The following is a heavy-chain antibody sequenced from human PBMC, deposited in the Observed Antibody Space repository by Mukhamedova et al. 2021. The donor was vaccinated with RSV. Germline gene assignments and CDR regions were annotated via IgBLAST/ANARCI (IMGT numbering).Heavy chain of an antibody. J-gene: IGHJ4*02. CDR3: AKEGWYCSGGSCLSYFDY. D-gene: IGHD2-15*01. Sequence: GRFTISRDNSKNTLYLQMNSLRAEDTAVYYCAKEGWYCSGGSCLSYFDYWGQGTLVTVPS. V-gene: IGHV3-23*01.